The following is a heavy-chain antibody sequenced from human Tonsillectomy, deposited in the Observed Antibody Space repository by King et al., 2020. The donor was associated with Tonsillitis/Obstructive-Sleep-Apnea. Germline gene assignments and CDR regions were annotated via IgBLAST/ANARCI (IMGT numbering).Heavy chain of an antibody. Sequence: VQLVQSGAEVKKPGASVKVSCKVSGYTLTELSMHWVRQAPGKGLVWMGNFYPEDGETIYAQKFQGRVTMTEDTSTDTAYMELSSLRSEDTAVYYCATPVGSGYYYMDVWGKGTTVTVSS. CDR1: GYTLTELS. J-gene: IGHJ6*03. D-gene: IGHD3-3*01. CDR3: ATPVGSGYYYMDV. CDR2: FYPEDGET. V-gene: IGHV1-24*01.